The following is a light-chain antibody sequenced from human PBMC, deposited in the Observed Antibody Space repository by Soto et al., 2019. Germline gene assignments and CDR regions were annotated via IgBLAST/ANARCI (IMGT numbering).Light chain of an antibody. CDR1: QDVRSW. J-gene: IGKJ4*01. CDR3: LQANSFPLT. CDR2: AAS. Sequence: IQMTLSNASVSPSLGDSVPLPCRASQDVRSWLVWYQQKPGKAPKLLIYAASSLQSGVPSRFSGSGSGTDYTLTISSLQPEDFASYYCLQANSFPLTFCGGTKVDI. V-gene: IGKV1D-12*01.